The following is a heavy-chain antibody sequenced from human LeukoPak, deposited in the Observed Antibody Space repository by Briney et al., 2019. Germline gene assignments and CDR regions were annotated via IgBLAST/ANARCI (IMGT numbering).Heavy chain of an antibody. CDR2: ISAYNGNT. CDR3: ARIPNPYDVVVPVDY. CDR1: GYTFTSYG. Sequence: GASVKVSCKASGYTFTSYGISWVRQAPGQGLEWMGWISAYNGNTNYAQKLQGRVTMTTDTSTSTAYMELRSLRSDDTAVYYCARIPNPYDVVVPVDYWGQGTLVTVSS. J-gene: IGHJ4*02. V-gene: IGHV1-18*01. D-gene: IGHD2-2*01.